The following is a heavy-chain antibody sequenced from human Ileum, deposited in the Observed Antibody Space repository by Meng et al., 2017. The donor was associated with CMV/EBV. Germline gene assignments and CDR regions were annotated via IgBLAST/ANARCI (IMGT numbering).Heavy chain of an antibody. V-gene: IGHV3-30*02. CDR1: GFTFSSYG. Sequence: GGSLRLSCAASGFTFSSYGMHWVRQAPGKGLEWVAFIRYDGSNKYYADSVKGRFTISRDNSKNTLYLQMNSLRAEDTAVYYCAKGGPAYYDFWSGYYPDYWGQGTLVTVSS. CDR3: AKGGPAYYDFWSGYYPDY. D-gene: IGHD3-3*01. CDR2: IRYDGSNK. J-gene: IGHJ4*02.